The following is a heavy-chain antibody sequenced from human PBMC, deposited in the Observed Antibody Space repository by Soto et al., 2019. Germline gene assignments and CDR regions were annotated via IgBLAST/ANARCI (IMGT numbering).Heavy chain of an antibody. CDR1: GYTFTSYD. D-gene: IGHD6-13*01. CDR3: ARGSRSWYYIDY. CDR2: MNPNSGNT. Sequence: ASVKVSCKASGYTFTSYDINWVRQATGQGLEWMGWMNPNSGNTGYAQKFQGRVTMTRNTSISTAYMELSSLRSEDTAVYYCARGSRSWYYIDYWGQGTLVTVSS. V-gene: IGHV1-8*01. J-gene: IGHJ4*02.